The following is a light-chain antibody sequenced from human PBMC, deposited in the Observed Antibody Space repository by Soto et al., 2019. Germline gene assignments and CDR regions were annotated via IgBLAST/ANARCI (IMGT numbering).Light chain of an antibody. V-gene: IGLV2-14*01. J-gene: IGLJ1*01. CDR1: SSDVVAYSS. CDR3: SAYTSENXDYV. CDR2: EVN. Sequence: QSVLTQPASVSWSPGQSITISCTGTSSDVVAYSSVSWYQHHPGKAPKVIIYEVNKRPSGISNRFYGSKSVNTASLTISGLQHDDEAHYYCSAYTSENXDYVLGRGTKVXV.